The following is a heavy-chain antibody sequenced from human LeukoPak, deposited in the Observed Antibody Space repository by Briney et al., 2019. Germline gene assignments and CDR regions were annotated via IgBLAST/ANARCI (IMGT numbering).Heavy chain of an antibody. V-gene: IGHV3-48*03. CDR3: ASDYDSSGS. D-gene: IGHD3-22*01. CDR2: ISGSGSTI. CDR1: GFTFSSYA. J-gene: IGHJ4*02. Sequence: GGSLRLSCAASGFTFSSYAMNWVRQAPGKGLEWVSAISGSGSTIYYADSVKGRFTISRDNAKNSLYLQMNSLRAEDTAVYYCASDYDSSGSWGQGTLVTVSS.